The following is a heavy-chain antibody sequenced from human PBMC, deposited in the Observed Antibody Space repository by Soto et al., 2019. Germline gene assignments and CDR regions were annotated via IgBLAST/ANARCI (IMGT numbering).Heavy chain of an antibody. CDR3: AKWHSSDSY. CDR1: GFTFDDYG. V-gene: IGHV3-9*01. Sequence: EVQLVESGGGLVQPGRSLRLSCAASGFTFDDYGMHWVRQAPGKGLEWVAGISWNSGRIGYADSVKGRFTTSRDNAKNSLYLQMNSLRAEDTALYYCAKWHSSDSYWGQGTLVTVSS. D-gene: IGHD3-22*01. J-gene: IGHJ4*02. CDR2: ISWNSGRI.